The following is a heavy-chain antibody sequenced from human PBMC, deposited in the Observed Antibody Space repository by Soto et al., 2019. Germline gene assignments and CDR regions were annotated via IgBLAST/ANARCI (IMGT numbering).Heavy chain of an antibody. CDR2: IWYDGSNK. J-gene: IGHJ4*02. D-gene: IGHD2-8*02. CDR1: GFTFSSYG. CDR3: ARDEGFTGH. V-gene: IGHV3-33*01. Sequence: QVQLVESGGGVVQPGRSLRLSCAASGFTFSSYGMYWVRHAPGKGREWVAVIWYDGSNKYYADSVKGRFTISRDNSKKTRYLQMNSLSTEDTAVSYCARDEGFTGHWCQGTLVTVSS.